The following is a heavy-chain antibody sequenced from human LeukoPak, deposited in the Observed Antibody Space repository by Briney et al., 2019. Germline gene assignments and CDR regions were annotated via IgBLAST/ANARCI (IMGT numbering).Heavy chain of an antibody. CDR2: ISGSGGST. V-gene: IGHV3-23*01. Sequence: GGSLRLSCAASGFSFSSYAMSWVRQAPGKGLEWVSAISGSGGSTYYADSVKGRFTISRDNAKNSLYLQMNSLRAEDTAVYYCARVPGKYAFDIWGQGTMVTVSA. J-gene: IGHJ3*02. CDR1: GFSFSSYA. D-gene: IGHD3-10*01. CDR3: ARVPGKYAFDI.